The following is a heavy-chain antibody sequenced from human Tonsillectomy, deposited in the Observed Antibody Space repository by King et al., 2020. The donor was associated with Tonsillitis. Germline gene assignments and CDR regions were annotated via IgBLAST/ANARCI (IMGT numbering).Heavy chain of an antibody. CDR2: ISGSGGST. CDR3: AKDLYLDWLSFPNPFDY. D-gene: IGHD3-9*01. CDR1: GFTFSSYA. J-gene: IGHJ4*02. Sequence: VQLVESGGGLVQPGGSLRLSCAASGFTFSSYAMSWVRQAPGKGLEWVSAISGSGGSTYYADSVKGRFTISRDNSKNTLYLQMNSLRAEDTAVYYCAKDLYLDWLSFPNPFDYWGQGTLVTVSS. V-gene: IGHV3-23*04.